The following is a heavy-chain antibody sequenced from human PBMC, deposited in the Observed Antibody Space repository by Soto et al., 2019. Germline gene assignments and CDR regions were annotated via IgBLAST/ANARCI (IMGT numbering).Heavy chain of an antibody. V-gene: IGHV4-34*01. D-gene: IGHD2-15*01. CDR1: GGSFSGYY. J-gene: IGHJ6*02. Sequence: PSETLSLTCAVYGGSFSGYYWTWIRQPPGTGLEWIGEINHSGSTNYNPSLKSRVTISVDTSKNQFSLKLSSVTAADTAVYYCARGGLGYCSGGSCYSAELSRYYYGMDVWGQGTTVTVSS. CDR2: INHSGST. CDR3: ARGGLGYCSGGSCYSAELSRYYYGMDV.